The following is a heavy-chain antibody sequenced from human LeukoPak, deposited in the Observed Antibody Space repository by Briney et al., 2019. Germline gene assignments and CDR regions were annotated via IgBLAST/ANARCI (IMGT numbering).Heavy chain of an antibody. Sequence: GGSLRLSCAASGFPFSSYSMSWVRQAPGKGLEWVSGIVGTTGTTYYADSVKGRFTISRDNSKNTLYLQMNSLRAEDTAVYYCARDPGYYGSGSYYKDYYYYYMDVWGKRTTVTVSS. CDR1: GFPFSSYS. J-gene: IGHJ6*03. V-gene: IGHV3-23*01. CDR2: IVGTTGTT. CDR3: ARDPGYYGSGSYYKDYYYYYMDV. D-gene: IGHD3-10*01.